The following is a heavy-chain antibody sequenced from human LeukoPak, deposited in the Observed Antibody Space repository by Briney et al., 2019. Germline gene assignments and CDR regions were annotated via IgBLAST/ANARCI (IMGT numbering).Heavy chain of an antibody. Sequence: GASVKVSCKASGYTFIDYTMHWLRQAPGQRLDWMGWINGGSGNKKYSPEFQGRVTITRDTSASTGYMELSSLRSEDTAVYSCANPRYDSSGYYYVDWGQGTLVTVSS. CDR3: ANPRYDSSGYYYVD. D-gene: IGHD3-22*01. CDR2: INGGSGNK. J-gene: IGHJ4*02. V-gene: IGHV1-3*01. CDR1: GYTFIDYT.